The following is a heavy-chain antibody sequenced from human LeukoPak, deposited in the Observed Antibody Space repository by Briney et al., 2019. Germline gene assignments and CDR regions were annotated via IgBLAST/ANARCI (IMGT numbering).Heavy chain of an antibody. D-gene: IGHD4-17*01. V-gene: IGHV4-39*01. J-gene: IGHJ4*02. CDR2: IYYSGST. CDR1: GGSISSSSYY. Sequence: PSETLSLTCTVSGGSISSSSYYWGWIRQPPGKGLAWIGSIYYSGSTYYNPSLKSRVTISVDTSKNQFSLKLSSVTAADTAVYYCARHDYGDYGPDYWGQGTLVTVSS. CDR3: ARHDYGDYGPDY.